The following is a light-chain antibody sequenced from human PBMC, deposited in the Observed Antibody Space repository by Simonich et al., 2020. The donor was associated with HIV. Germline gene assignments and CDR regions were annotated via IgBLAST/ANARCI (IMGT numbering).Light chain of an antibody. CDR3: QQRSNWPPT. CDR2: DAS. CDR1: QSISSSY. Sequence: EIVLTQSPGTLSLSPGERATLSCRASQSISSSYLAWYQQRPGLAPRLLIYDASNRATGIPARFSGSGSVTDFTLTISSLEPEDFAVYYCQQRSNWPPTFGGGTKVEIK. J-gene: IGKJ4*01. V-gene: IGKV3D-20*02.